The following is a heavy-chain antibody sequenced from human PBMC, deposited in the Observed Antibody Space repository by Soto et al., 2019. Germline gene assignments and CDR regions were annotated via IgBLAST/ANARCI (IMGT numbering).Heavy chain of an antibody. CDR3: AQGDIVVVPAAGYGMDV. CDR2: IIPIFGTA. CDR1: GGTFSSYA. V-gene: IGHV1-69*13. D-gene: IGHD2-2*01. J-gene: IGHJ6*02. Sequence: SVKVSCKASGGTFSSYAISWVRQAPGQGLGWMGGIIPIFGTANYAQKFQGRVTITADESTSTAYMELSSLRSEDTAVYYCAQGDIVVVPAAGYGMDVWGQGTTVTVSS.